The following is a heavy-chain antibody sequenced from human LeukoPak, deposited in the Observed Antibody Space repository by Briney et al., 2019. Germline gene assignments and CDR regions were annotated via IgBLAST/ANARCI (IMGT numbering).Heavy chain of an antibody. D-gene: IGHD2-2*01. CDR1: GFTFSSYA. Sequence: GGSLRLSCAASGFTFSSYAMSWVRQAPGKGLEWVSAISGSGGSTYYANSVKGRFTISRDNSKNTLYLQMNSLRAEDTAVYYCAKGTLVVLHYYYYMDVWGKGTTVTVSS. V-gene: IGHV3-23*01. CDR2: ISGSGGST. CDR3: AKGTLVVLHYYYYMDV. J-gene: IGHJ6*03.